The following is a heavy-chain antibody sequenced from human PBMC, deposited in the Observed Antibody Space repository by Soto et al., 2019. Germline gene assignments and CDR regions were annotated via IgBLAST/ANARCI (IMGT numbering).Heavy chain of an antibody. D-gene: IGHD3-22*01. V-gene: IGHV3-30*18. CDR1: GFTFSSYG. J-gene: IGHJ4*02. CDR2: ISYDGSNK. CDR3: AKDHDSSGYSLDY. Sequence: GGSLRLSCAASGFTFSSYGMHWVRQAPGKGLEWVAVISYDGSNKYYADSVKGRFTISRDNSKNTLYLQMNSLRAEDTAVYYCAKDHDSSGYSLDYWGQGTLVTVSS.